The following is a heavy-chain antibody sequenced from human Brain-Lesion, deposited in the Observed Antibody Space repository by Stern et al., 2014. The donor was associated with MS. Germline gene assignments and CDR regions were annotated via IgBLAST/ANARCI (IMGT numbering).Heavy chain of an antibody. V-gene: IGHV4-31*03. D-gene: IGHD3-3*01. Sequence: QVQLQESGPGLVKPSQTLSLTCTVSGGSISSGNYYWSWIRQHPGKGLEXIGSIYHSGSTYYNPPLKSRVTTSIDTSKNQFSLKLSSVTAADTAVYYCARGSREVLLPRFYFDYWGQGTLVTVSS. CDR2: IYHSGST. J-gene: IGHJ4*02. CDR3: ARGSREVLLPRFYFDY. CDR1: GGSISSGNYY.